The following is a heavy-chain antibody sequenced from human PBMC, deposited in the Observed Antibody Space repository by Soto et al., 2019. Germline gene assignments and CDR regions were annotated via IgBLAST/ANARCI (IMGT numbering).Heavy chain of an antibody. D-gene: IGHD2-8*01. CDR2: IYDSGST. Sequence: SETLSLTCAVSGASISSTDWWSWVRQPPGKGLEWLGEIYDSGSTYYNPSLRSRVAISVDTSQNLFSLTLTSVTAADTAVYYCAIPDAGDFHYWGQGALVTVSS. V-gene: IGHV4-4*02. J-gene: IGHJ4*02. CDR1: GASISSTDW. CDR3: AIPDAGDFHY.